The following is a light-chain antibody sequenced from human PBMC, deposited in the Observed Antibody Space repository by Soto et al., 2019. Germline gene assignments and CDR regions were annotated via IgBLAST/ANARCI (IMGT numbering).Light chain of an antibody. CDR3: QQCGSSPS. V-gene: IGKV3-20*01. J-gene: IGKJ1*01. Sequence: AQSPSTLSASVGDRVTITCRASQSISSWLAWYQQKPGQAPRLLIYDTSSRATGIPDRFSGSGSGTDFTLAISRLEPEDFAVYYCQQCGSSPSFGQGTKVELK. CDR2: DTS. CDR1: QSISSW.